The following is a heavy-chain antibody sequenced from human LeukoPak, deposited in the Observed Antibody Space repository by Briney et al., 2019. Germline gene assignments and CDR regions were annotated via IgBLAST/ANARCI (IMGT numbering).Heavy chain of an antibody. Sequence: ASETLSLTCTVSGGSITGYYWSWIRQPPGKGLEWIGYVFYSGRTLYNPSLKSRVTISVDTSKTQFSLKLTSVTAADTAVYYCARHIAVSYDAFDLWGRGTMVTVSS. CDR1: GGSITGYY. CDR3: ARHIAVSYDAFDL. CDR2: VFYSGRT. V-gene: IGHV4-59*08. D-gene: IGHD6-19*01. J-gene: IGHJ3*01.